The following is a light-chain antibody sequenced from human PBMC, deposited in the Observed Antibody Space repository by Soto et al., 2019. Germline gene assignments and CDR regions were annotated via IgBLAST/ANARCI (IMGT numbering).Light chain of an antibody. Sequence: EIVLTQSPATLSLSPGERATLSCRASQSVSSYLAWYQQKPGLAPRLLIYDASSRATGIPDRFSGSGSGTDFTLTISRLEPEDFAVYYCQQYGSSHLTFGGGTKVDIK. J-gene: IGKJ4*01. V-gene: IGKV3D-20*01. CDR1: QSVSSY. CDR3: QQYGSSHLT. CDR2: DAS.